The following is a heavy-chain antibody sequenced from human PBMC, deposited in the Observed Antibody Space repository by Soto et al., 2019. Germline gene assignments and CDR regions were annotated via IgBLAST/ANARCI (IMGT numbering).Heavy chain of an antibody. J-gene: IGHJ4*02. Sequence: EVQLVESGGGLVQPGRSLRLSCAASGFTFDDYAMHWVRQAPGKGLEWVSGISWNSGSIGYADSVKGRFTISRDNAKNSLYLQMNSLRAEDTALYYCAKGFWAYSSLGVYFDYWGQGTLVTVSS. CDR1: GFTFDDYA. CDR2: ISWNSGSI. CDR3: AKGFWAYSSLGVYFDY. D-gene: IGHD6-6*01. V-gene: IGHV3-9*01.